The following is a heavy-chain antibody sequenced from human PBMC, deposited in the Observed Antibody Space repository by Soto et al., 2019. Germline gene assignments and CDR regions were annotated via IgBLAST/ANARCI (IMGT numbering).Heavy chain of an antibody. D-gene: IGHD3-16*01. CDR1: GGSISSYY. CDR3: AGKGENPGLDSFDSRRAYYYYGMDV. Sequence: PSDTLSLTCTVSGGSISSYYWSWIRQPPGKGLEWIGYIYYSGSTNYNPSLKSRVTISVDTSKNQFSLKLSSVTAADTAVYYCAGKGENPGLDSFDSRRAYYYYGMDVWCQGTTVTVSS. CDR2: IYYSGST. V-gene: IGHV4-59*12. J-gene: IGHJ6*02.